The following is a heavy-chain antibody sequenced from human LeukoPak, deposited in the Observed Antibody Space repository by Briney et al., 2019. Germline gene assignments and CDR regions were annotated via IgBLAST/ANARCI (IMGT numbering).Heavy chain of an antibody. CDR3: ARVDDYGGNFHY. CDR1: GYTFTSYG. CDR2: ISAYNGNT. J-gene: IGHJ4*02. V-gene: IGHV1-18*01. D-gene: IGHD4-23*01. Sequence: ALVKVSCKASGYTFTSYGISWVRQAPGQGLEWMGWISAYNGNTNYAQKLQGRVTMTTDTSTSTAYMELRSLRSDDTAVYYCARVDDYGGNFHYWGQGTLVTVSS.